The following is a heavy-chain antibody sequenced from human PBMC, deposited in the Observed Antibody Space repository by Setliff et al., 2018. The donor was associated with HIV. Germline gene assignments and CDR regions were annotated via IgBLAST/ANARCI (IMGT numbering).Heavy chain of an antibody. CDR3: ATAKEHWLSEGGFDY. V-gene: IGHV4-39*07. D-gene: IGHD6-19*01. CDR2: IYYSGST. CDR1: GGSISGSSYY. Sequence: SETLSLTCTVSGGSISGSSYYWGWIRQPPGKGLEWIGSIYYSGSTYYNPSLKSRVTISVDTSKNQFSLKLSSVTAADTAVYYCATAKEHWLSEGGFDYWGQGTLVTVSS. J-gene: IGHJ4*02.